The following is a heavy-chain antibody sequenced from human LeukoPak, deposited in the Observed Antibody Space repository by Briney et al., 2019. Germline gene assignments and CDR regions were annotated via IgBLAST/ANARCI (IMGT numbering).Heavy chain of an antibody. V-gene: IGHV4-59*10. CDR3: ARALVGAPDDY. D-gene: IGHD1-26*01. J-gene: IGHJ4*02. CDR2: IYIYGTT. Sequence: SETLSLTCAVSGGSVSGSYWSWIRQSAGKGLEWIGRIYIYGTTNYNPSLKSRVTMSVDTSKNQLSLKLTSVTAADTAVYYCARALVGAPDDYWGQGILVTVSS. CDR1: GGSVSGSY.